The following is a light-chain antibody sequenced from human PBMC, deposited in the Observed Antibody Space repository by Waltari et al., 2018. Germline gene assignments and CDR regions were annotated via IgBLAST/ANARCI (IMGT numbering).Light chain of an antibody. CDR3: QKYVNLPAT. Sequence: SGRASQSVGKYLVWYQQKPGQAPRLLIYDASTRATGIPDRFSGSGSVTDFSLTISRLEPEDFAVYYCQKYVNLPATFGQGTRVEIK. CDR2: DAS. J-gene: IGKJ1*01. CDR1: QSVGKY. V-gene: IGKV3-20*01.